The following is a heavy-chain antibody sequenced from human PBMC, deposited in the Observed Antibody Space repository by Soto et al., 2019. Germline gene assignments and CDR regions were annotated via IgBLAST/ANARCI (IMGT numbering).Heavy chain of an antibody. CDR2: IYYSGST. J-gene: IGHJ6*02. Sequence: PSETLSLTCTVSGGSISSAGYYWSWIRQHPGKGLEWIVYIYYSGSTYYNPSLKSRVTISVDTSKNQFSLKLSSVTAADTAVYYCARDPVVVVVPADLNYYYGMDVWGQGTTVTVS. D-gene: IGHD2-2*01. V-gene: IGHV4-31*03. CDR3: ARDPVVVVVPADLNYYYGMDV. CDR1: GGSISSAGYY.